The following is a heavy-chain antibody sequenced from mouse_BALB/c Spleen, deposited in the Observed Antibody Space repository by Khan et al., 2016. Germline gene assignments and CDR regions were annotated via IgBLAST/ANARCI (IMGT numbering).Heavy chain of an antibody. D-gene: IGHD2-12*01. CDR3: SSDYDGFAY. V-gene: IGHV2-6-7*01. Sequence: VQLQESGPGLVASSQSLSITCTVSGFSLTGYGVNWVRQPPGKGLEWLGKIWGDGRTDYNSALKSRVSISKDNSKSQVFLKMNSLQTDDTANYYCSSDYDGFAYWGQGTLVIVSA. CDR1: GFSLTGYG. CDR2: IWGDGRT. J-gene: IGHJ3*01.